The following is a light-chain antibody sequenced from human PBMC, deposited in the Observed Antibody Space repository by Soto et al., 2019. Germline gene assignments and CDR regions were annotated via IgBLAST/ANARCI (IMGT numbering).Light chain of an antibody. Sequence: QMTQSPSSLSASVGNRVTIACRASQRISSYLNWYQKKPGKAPNLLIYDASRLQSGVPSRFSGSGGGTDFTLSISSVQPEDFATYFCQQSYMDPITFGQGTRLEIK. CDR3: QQSYMDPIT. V-gene: IGKV1-39*01. CDR2: DAS. J-gene: IGKJ5*01. CDR1: QRISSY.